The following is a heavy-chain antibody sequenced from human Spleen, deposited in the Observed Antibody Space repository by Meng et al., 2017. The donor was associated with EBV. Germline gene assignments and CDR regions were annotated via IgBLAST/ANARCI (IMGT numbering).Heavy chain of an antibody. V-gene: IGHV4-34*01. D-gene: IGHD6-19*01. CDR2: INLGGNT. CDR1: GGSSSGSD. CDR3: ATWNNNGWYYGY. Sequence: QVHVKQWGAGLLKPSGTPSLTCAGYGGSSSGSDWSWIRQPPGKGLEWIGEINLGGNTNYNPSLKSRVSISVDTSKNHFSLKVDSVTAADTAVYYCATWNNNGWYYGYWGQGTLVTVSS. J-gene: IGHJ4*01.